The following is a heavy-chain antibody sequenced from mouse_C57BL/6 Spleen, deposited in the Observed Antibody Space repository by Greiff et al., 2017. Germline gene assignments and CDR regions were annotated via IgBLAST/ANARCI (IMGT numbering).Heavy chain of an antibody. CDR2: IHPNSGST. V-gene: IGHV1-64*01. Sequence: QVQLQQPGAELVKPGASVKLSCKASGYTFTSYWMHWVKQRPGQGLEWIGMIHPNSGSTNYNEKFKSKATLTVDKSSSTAYMQLSSLTSEDSAVYYCAKETRCYAMGDWGQGTSVTVAS. CDR3: AKETRCYAMGD. J-gene: IGHJ4*01. CDR1: GYTFTSYW.